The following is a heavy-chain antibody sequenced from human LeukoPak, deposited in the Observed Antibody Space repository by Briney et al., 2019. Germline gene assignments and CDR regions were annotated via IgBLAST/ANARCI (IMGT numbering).Heavy chain of an antibody. CDR3: AHSYDTGGNYYSRFDN. J-gene: IGHJ4*02. V-gene: IGHV2-5*01. CDR2: IYWNDHK. CDR1: GFSLTTSGVG. Sequence: QSGPTLLKPTQTLTLTCTFSGFSLTTSGVGVGWIRQPPGKALEWLALIYWNDHKPYSPALRSRLTVTKDTSKNQVVLTMTNMDPVDTATYYCAHSYDTGGNYYSRFDNWGQGTLVTVSS. D-gene: IGHD3-22*01.